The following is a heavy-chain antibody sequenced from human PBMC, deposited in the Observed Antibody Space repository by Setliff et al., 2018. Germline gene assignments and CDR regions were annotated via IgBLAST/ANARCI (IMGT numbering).Heavy chain of an antibody. V-gene: IGHV3-21*01. Sequence: GGSLRLSCVSSELSFTRYNMNWVRLAPGKGLEWVSSITSSGTYVYYADSVKGRFTISRDNVANSMYLQMNNLRVEDTAIYYCSRDREVGATTKLDYWGQGTLVTVSS. CDR3: SRDREVGATTKLDY. D-gene: IGHD1-26*01. J-gene: IGHJ4*02. CDR2: ITSSGTYV. CDR1: ELSFTRYN.